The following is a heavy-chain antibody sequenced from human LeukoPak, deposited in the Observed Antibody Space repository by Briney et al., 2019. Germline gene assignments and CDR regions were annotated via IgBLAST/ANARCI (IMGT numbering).Heavy chain of an antibody. V-gene: IGHV3-9*01. CDR3: AKAGPPVVAFDYFDY. Sequence: PGGSLRLSCAASGFTFDDYAMHWVRQAPGKGLEWVSGISWNSGSIGYADSVKGRFTISRDNAKNSLYLQMNSLRAEDTALYYCAKAGPPVVAFDYFDYWGQGTLVTVSS. CDR2: ISWNSGSI. J-gene: IGHJ4*02. D-gene: IGHD2-15*01. CDR1: GFTFDDYA.